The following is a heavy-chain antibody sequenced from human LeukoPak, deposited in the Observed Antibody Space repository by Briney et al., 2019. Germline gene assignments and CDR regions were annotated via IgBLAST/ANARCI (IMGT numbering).Heavy chain of an antibody. Sequence: GASVKVSCKASGYTFTSYGISWVRQAPGQGLEWMGWISAYNGNTNYAQKLQGRVTMTTDTSTSTAYMELRSLRSDDTAVYYCARKPRGYSYGYFPDYWGQGTLVTVSS. CDR1: GYTFTSYG. CDR3: ARKPRGYSYGYFPDY. CDR2: ISAYNGNT. J-gene: IGHJ4*02. D-gene: IGHD5-18*01. V-gene: IGHV1-18*01.